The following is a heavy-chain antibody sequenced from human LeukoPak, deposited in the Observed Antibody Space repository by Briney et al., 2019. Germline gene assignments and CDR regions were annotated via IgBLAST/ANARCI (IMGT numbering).Heavy chain of an antibody. Sequence: GGSLRLSCAASGFTFSSYGMSWVRQAPGKGLEWVSAISGSGGSTYYADSVKGRFTISRDNSKNTLYLQMNSLRAEDTAVYYCAKVQDIVVVPAAQSFDYWGQGTLVTVSS. J-gene: IGHJ4*02. V-gene: IGHV3-23*01. CDR3: AKVQDIVVVPAAQSFDY. D-gene: IGHD2-2*01. CDR1: GFTFSSYG. CDR2: ISGSGGST.